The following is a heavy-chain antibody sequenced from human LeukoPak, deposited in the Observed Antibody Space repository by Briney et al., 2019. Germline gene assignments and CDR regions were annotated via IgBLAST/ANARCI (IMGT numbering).Heavy chain of an antibody. CDR3: VKDRWVDY. Sequence: PGGSLRLSCSVSGFSISDYAMHWVRQAPGKGLEYVSSISSNEGSTYYVDSVKGRFTISRDNSKNALYLQMSSLRTEDTAVYYCVKDRWVDYWGQGILVSVSS. V-gene: IGHV3-64D*09. CDR2: ISSNEGST. D-gene: IGHD3-16*01. CDR1: GFSISDYA. J-gene: IGHJ4*02.